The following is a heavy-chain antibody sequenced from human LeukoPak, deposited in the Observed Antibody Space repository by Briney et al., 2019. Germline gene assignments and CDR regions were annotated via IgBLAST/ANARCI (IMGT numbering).Heavy chain of an antibody. CDR2: TYYRSKWCN. CDR3: ARGMLGVRWLVLSFDY. Sequence: SQTLSLTCAISGDSVSSNSAAWNWIRQSPSRGLEWLGRTYYRSKWCNDYAVSVKSRITINPDTPKNQLSLQLNSVTPEDTAVYYCARGMLGVRWLVLSFDYWGQGTLVTVSS. D-gene: IGHD6-19*01. V-gene: IGHV6-1*01. CDR1: GDSVSSNSAA. J-gene: IGHJ4*02.